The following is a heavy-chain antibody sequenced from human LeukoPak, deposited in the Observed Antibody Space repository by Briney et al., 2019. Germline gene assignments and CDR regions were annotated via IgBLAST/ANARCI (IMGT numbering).Heavy chain of an antibody. Sequence: TGGSLRLSCGASGFPFKSYAMSWVRQAPGKGLEWISYISSGVTTEYYADSVKGRFTISRDDAKNSLYLQMDSMRAEDTSVYYCARFNLGWLDPWGQGALVTVSS. CDR2: ISSGVTTE. D-gene: IGHD1-20*01. CDR1: GFPFKSYA. V-gene: IGHV3-48*01. J-gene: IGHJ5*02. CDR3: ARFNLGWLDP.